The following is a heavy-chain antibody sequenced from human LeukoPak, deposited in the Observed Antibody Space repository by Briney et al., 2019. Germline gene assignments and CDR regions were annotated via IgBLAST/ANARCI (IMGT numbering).Heavy chain of an antibody. Sequence: SVKVSCKASGGTFSSYAISWVRQAPGQGLEWMGGIIPIFGTANYAQKFQGRVTITADESTSTAYMELSSLRSEDTAVYYCARALPSLNWGSAYYFDYWGQGTLVTVSS. CDR2: IIPIFGTA. CDR3: ARALPSLNWGSAYYFDY. D-gene: IGHD7-27*01. J-gene: IGHJ4*02. CDR1: GGTFSSYA. V-gene: IGHV1-69*13.